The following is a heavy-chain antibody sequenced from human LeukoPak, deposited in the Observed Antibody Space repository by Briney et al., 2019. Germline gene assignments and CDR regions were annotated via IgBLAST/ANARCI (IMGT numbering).Heavy chain of an antibody. J-gene: IGHJ6*02. CDR2: INHSGST. CDR1: GGSFSGYY. V-gene: IGHV4-34*01. Sequence: SETLSLTCAVYGGSFSGYYWSWIRQPPGKGLEWIGEINHSGSTNYNPSLKSRVTISVDTSKNQFSLKLSSVTAADTAVYYCARLVGVTWHYYYGMDVWGQGTTVTVSS. CDR3: ARLVGVTWHYYYGMDV. D-gene: IGHD1-26*01.